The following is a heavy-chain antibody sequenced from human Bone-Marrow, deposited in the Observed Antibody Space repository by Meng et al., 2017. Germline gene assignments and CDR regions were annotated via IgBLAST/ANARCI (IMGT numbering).Heavy chain of an antibody. CDR3: AKGWGGFDY. CDR1: GFTFSSYA. J-gene: IGHJ4*02. D-gene: IGHD3-16*01. V-gene: IGHV3-23*01. CDR2: INGSGGST. Sequence: GESLKISCAASGFTFSSYAMSWVRQAPGKGLEWVSAINGSGGSTYYADSVKGRFTISRDNSKNTLYLQMNSLRAEDTAVYYCAKGWGGFDYWGQGTLVTVSS.